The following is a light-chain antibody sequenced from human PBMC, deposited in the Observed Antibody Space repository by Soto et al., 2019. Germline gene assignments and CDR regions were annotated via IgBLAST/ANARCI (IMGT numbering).Light chain of an antibody. CDR3: QQYGSSPTT. V-gene: IGKV3-20*01. CDR2: GAS. Sequence: EIVLTQSPGTLSLSPGERATLSCRASQSVSSSYLAWYQQKPGQAPRLLIYGASSRATGIPDRFSGSGSGTDITLTMIRLEPEDFGVYYCQQYGSSPTTFGPGTKVDIK. CDR1: QSVSSSY. J-gene: IGKJ3*01.